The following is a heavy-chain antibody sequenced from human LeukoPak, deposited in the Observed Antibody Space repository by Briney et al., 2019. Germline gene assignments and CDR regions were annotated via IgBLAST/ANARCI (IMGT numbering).Heavy chain of an antibody. Sequence: GSLRLSCAASGFTFSNYWMSWIRQPPGKGLEWIGEINHSGSTNYNPSLKSRVTISVDTSKNQFSLKLSSVTAADTAVYYCARWGGAALDYWGQGTLVTVSS. V-gene: IGHV4-34*01. J-gene: IGHJ4*02. CDR1: GFTFSNYW. CDR3: ARWGGAALDY. D-gene: IGHD1-26*01. CDR2: INHSGST.